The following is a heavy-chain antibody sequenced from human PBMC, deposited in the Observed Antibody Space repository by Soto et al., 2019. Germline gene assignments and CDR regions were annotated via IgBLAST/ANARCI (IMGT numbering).Heavy chain of an antibody. J-gene: IGHJ4*02. D-gene: IGHD2-2*01. CDR1: GFTFSSYG. V-gene: IGHV3-30*18. CDR3: AKSRDGY. Sequence: QVQLVESGGGVVQPGRSLRLSCAASGFTFSSYGMHWVRQAPGKGLEWVAVISYDGSNKYYADFVKGRFTISRDNSKNTLYLQMNSLRAEDTAVYYCAKSRDGYWGQGTLVTVSS. CDR2: ISYDGSNK.